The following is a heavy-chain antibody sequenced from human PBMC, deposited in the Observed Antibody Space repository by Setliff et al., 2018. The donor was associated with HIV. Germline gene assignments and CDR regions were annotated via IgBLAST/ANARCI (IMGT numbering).Heavy chain of an antibody. CDR1: GFTFSSCA. D-gene: IGHD3-10*01. CDR2: ISGSGAST. J-gene: IGHJ4*02. V-gene: IGHV3-23*01. CDR3: ARDPGRRGGYDGYFYF. Sequence: PGGSLRLSCAASGFTFSSCAMSWVREAPGKGLEWVLVISGSGASTYYADSVKGRFTISRDNSKNTLYLQMNNLRVEDTAVYYCARDPGRRGGYDGYFYFCGRGTLVTVSS.